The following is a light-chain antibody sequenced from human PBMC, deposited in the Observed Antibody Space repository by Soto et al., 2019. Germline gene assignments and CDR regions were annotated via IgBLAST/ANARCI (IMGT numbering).Light chain of an antibody. CDR3: QQSSSYSRT. J-gene: IGKJ2*02. Sequence: IQLTQSPSSLSASVGDRVTITCRASQGISTYLAWYQQKPGKAPRLLIYAASTLHSGVPSRFSGSGSGTDFTLTISSLQPEDFATYYCQQSSSYSRTFGQGTKVDIK. CDR1: QGISTY. V-gene: IGKV1-39*01. CDR2: AAS.